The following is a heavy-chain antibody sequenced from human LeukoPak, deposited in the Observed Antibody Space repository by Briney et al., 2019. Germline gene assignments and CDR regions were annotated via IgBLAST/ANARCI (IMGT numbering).Heavy chain of an antibody. Sequence: SGPALVKPTQTLTLTCTFSGFSLSTSGMCVSWIRQPPGKALEWLALIDWDDDKYYSTSLKTRLTISKDTSKNQVVLTMTNMDPVDTATYYRARIRYYDSSGYYSALFDYWGQRTLVTVSS. CDR2: IDWDDDK. CDR3: ARIRYYDSSGYYSALFDY. V-gene: IGHV2-70*01. J-gene: IGHJ4*02. CDR1: GFSLSTSGMC. D-gene: IGHD3-22*01.